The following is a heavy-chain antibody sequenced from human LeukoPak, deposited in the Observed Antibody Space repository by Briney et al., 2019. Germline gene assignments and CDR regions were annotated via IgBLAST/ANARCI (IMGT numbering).Heavy chain of an antibody. CDR1: GYTFTSYD. CDR2: MNPNSGNT. CDR3: ARARSGYYSYYYYYMDV. Sequence: ASVKVSCKASGYTFTSYDINWVRQATGQGLEWMGWMNPNSGNTGYAQKFQGRVTMTRNTSISTAYMELSSLRSEDTAVYYCARARSGYYSYYYYYMDVWGKGTTVTTSS. J-gene: IGHJ6*03. V-gene: IGHV1-8*01. D-gene: IGHD3-22*01.